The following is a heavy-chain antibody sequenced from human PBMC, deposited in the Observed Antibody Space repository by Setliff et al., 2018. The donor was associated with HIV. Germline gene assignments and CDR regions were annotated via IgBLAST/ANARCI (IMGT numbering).Heavy chain of an antibody. CDR2: IRYDGSTM. J-gene: IGHJ3*02. V-gene: IGHV3-30*02. CDR3: ARSMNYDTSGWSFDGFDI. CDR1: GFTFSSYG. D-gene: IGHD3-22*01. Sequence: PGGSLRLSCAASGFTFSSYGMHWVRQAPGKGLEWVAFIRYDGSTMYYADSVKGRFTISRDNAKNSLYLQMNSLRAEDTAVYYCARSMNYDTSGWSFDGFDIWGQGTMVTVSS.